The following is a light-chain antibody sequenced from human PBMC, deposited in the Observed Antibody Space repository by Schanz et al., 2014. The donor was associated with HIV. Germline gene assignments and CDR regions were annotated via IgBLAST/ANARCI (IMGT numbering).Light chain of an antibody. CDR2: GVS. CDR1: QSLNRN. J-gene: IGKJ1*01. Sequence: VMRQSPATLSVSPGGRATLSCRASQSLNRNLAWYQQKPGQAPRLLIYGVSMRATGIPARFTGSGSGTEFTLTIDSLQSEDLAVYFCQQYNNWPWTFGQGTKVEIK. CDR3: QQYNNWPWT. V-gene: IGKV3-15*01.